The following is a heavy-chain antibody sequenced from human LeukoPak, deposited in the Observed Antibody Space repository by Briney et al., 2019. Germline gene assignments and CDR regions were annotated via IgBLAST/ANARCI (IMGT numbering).Heavy chain of an antibody. CDR1: GGSISSYY. J-gene: IGHJ2*01. V-gene: IGHV4-59*01. CDR3: ARVYYSRSYDYWYFDL. D-gene: IGHD6-13*01. Sequence: SETLSLTCTVSGGSISSYYWSWIRQPPGKGPEWIGYIYYSGSTNYNPSLKSRVTISVDTSKNQFSLKLSSVTAADAAVYYCARVYYSRSYDYWYFDLWGRGTLVTVSS. CDR2: IYYSGST.